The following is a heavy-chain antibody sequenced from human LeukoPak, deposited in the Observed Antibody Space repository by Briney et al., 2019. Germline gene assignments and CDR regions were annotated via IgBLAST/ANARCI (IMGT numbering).Heavy chain of an antibody. CDR1: GFTFSSYA. D-gene: IGHD6-19*01. CDR2: ISGSGGST. Sequence: PGGSLRLSCAASGFTFSSYAMSWVRQAPGKGLEWVSAISGSGGSTYYADSVKGRFTISRDNSKNTLYLQMNSLRAEDTAVYYCARVAVPKQWLVLGYYYGMDVWGQGTTVTVSS. V-gene: IGHV3-23*01. J-gene: IGHJ6*02. CDR3: ARVAVPKQWLVLGYYYGMDV.